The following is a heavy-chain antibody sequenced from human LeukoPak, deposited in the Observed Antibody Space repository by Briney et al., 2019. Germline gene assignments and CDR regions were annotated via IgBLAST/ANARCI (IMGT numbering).Heavy chain of an antibody. V-gene: IGHV3-21*01. CDR3: ARASLVVAATGWFDP. D-gene: IGHD2-15*01. Sequence: GGSLRLSCAASGFTFSSYAMHWVRQAPGKGLEWVSSISSSSSYIYYADSVKGRFTISRDNAKNSLYLQMNSLRAEDTAVYYCARASLVVAATGWFDPWGQGTLVTVSS. J-gene: IGHJ5*02. CDR2: ISSSSSYI. CDR1: GFTFSSYA.